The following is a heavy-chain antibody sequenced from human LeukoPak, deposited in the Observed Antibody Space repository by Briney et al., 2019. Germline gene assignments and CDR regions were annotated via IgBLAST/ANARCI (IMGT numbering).Heavy chain of an antibody. J-gene: IGHJ4*02. Sequence: SVKVSCKASGGTFSSYAISWVRQAPGQGLEWMGGIIPIFGTANYAQKFQGRVTITADESTSTAYMELSSLRSEDTAVYYCARLVTPLSYYFDYWGQGTLVTVSS. CDR1: GGTFSSYA. D-gene: IGHD2-21*02. CDR2: IIPIFGTA. V-gene: IGHV1-69*13. CDR3: ARLVTPLSYYFDY.